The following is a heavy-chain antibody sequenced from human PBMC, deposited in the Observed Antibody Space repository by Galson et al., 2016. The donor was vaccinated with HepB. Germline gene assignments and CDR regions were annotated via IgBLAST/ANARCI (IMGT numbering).Heavy chain of an antibody. CDR1: GGSISNRSYF. Sequence: ETLSLTCNVSGGSISNRSYFWAWIRQPPGKGLEWIATIYYSGKTYYSPSLQSRVTITVATSKNQFSLILPSVSAAVTAVYYCANLQVGAIPKSFEIWGQRTMVTVSS. D-gene: IGHD1-26*01. CDR3: ANLQVGAIPKSFEI. CDR2: IYYSGKT. V-gene: IGHV4-39*01. J-gene: IGHJ3*02.